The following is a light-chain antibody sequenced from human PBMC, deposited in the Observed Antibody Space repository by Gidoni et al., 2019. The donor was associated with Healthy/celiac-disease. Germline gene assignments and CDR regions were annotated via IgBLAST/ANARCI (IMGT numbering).Light chain of an antibody. CDR3: QQYGSSRGT. CDR1: QSVSSSY. Sequence: EIVLTQSPGTLSLSPEERATLSCRASQSVSSSYFAWYQKKPGQAPRLLIYGASSRATGIPDRVSGSGSETDFTLTISRLEPEDFAVYYCQQYGSSRGTFGQGTKVEIK. CDR2: GAS. V-gene: IGKV3-20*01. J-gene: IGKJ1*01.